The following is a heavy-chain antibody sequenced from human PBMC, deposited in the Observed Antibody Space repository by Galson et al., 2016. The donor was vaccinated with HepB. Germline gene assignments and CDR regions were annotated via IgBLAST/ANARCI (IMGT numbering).Heavy chain of an antibody. V-gene: IGHV3-30*18. CDR3: AKRHEYCPPVGCSVDS. J-gene: IGHJ4*02. Sequence: SLRLSCAASGFTFSQRGMRWVRQAPGKGLEWVAADSMDGRRKFYADSVKGRFTISRDNSNNMLFLQMSSLRVDDTAVYYGAKRHEYCPPVGCSVDSWGQGTLVSVSS. CDR1: GFTFSQRG. CDR2: DSMDGRRK. D-gene: IGHD2/OR15-2a*01.